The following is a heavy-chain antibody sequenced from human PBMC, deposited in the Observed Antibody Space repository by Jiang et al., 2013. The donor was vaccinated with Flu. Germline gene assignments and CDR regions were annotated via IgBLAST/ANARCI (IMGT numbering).Heavy chain of an antibody. CDR3: ARDRLRYNSIVVVVAAHDFDY. Sequence: YHSGSTYYNRTLKSRVTISVDTSKNQFSLKLSSVTAADTAVYYCARDRLRYNSIVVVVAAHDFDYWGQGTLVTVSS. D-gene: IGHD2-15*01. CDR2: YHSGST. J-gene: IGHJ4*02. V-gene: IGHV4-30-2*04.